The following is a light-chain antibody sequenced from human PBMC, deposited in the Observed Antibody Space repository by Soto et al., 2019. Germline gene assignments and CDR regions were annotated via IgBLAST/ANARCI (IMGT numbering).Light chain of an antibody. CDR1: SSDVGGYKF. J-gene: IGLJ2*01. Sequence: QSALTQPASVSGSPGQSITISCTGTSSDVGGYKFVSWYQQHPGKAPKLMIYDVSNRPSGVSNRFSGSKSVNTASLTISGLQSVDEADYYCSSYTSRSTLVVFGGGTKLTVL. CDR3: SSYTSRSTLVV. V-gene: IGLV2-14*01. CDR2: DVS.